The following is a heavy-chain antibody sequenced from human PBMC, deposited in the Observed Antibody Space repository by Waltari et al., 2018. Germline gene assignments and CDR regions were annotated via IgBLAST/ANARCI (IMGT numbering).Heavy chain of an antibody. CDR3: ARDRGRGLYLDS. CDR1: GDSMGSRDF. J-gene: IGHJ4*02. V-gene: IGHV4-4*02. D-gene: IGHD2-15*01. Sequence: QLQLQQSGPGLVKPSESLSLTCVVSGDSMGSRDFWSWVRQSPGKGLEWIGQVHRSGRPNYNPSLASRVTMSIDTSSNQFSLKVPSPTAADTAIYYCARDRGRGLYLDSWGQGILVTVSP. CDR2: VHRSGRP.